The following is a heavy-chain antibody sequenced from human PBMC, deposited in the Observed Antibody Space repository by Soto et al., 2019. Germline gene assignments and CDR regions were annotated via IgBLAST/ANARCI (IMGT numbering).Heavy chain of an antibody. D-gene: IGHD2-15*01. V-gene: IGHV4-59*08. Sequence: PSETHSLPSTVSGGYSISYYWSWIRQPPGKGLEWIGYIYYSGSTNYNPSLKSRVTISVDTSKNQFSLKLSSVTAADTAVYYCARRIAYYYYYYMDVWGKGTTVTVSS. CDR1: GGYSISYY. J-gene: IGHJ6*03. CDR3: ARRIAYYYYYYMDV. CDR2: IYYSGST.